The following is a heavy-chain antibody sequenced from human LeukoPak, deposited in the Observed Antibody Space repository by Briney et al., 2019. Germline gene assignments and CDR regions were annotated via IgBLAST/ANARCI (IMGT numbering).Heavy chain of an antibody. J-gene: IGHJ5*02. CDR2: INPNSGGT. D-gene: IGHD3-10*01. CDR3: ARDPGDMVRGVTIDNWFDP. CDR1: GYTFTGYY. Sequence: GASVKVSCKASGYTFTGYYMHWVRQAPGQGLEWMGWINPNSGGTNYAQKFQGRVTMTRDTSISTAYMELSRLRSDDTAVYYCARDPGDMVRGVTIDNWFDPWGQGTLVTVSS. V-gene: IGHV1-2*02.